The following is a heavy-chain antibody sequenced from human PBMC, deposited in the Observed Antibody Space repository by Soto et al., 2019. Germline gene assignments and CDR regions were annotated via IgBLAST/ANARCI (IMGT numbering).Heavy chain of an antibody. Sequence: QVRLQESGPGLVKPSETLSLTCTVSGGSISDFYWSWIRQPPGKALEWIGYGYMYYSGSTYYNPSLEGRVSISVDPSSNQFSLRLSSVTAADTAVYFCARGSLSTVTANAFDVWGPGAPVTVSS. CDR2: MYYSGST. J-gene: IGHJ3*01. V-gene: IGHV4-59*01. CDR1: GGSISDFY. D-gene: IGHD2-21*02. CDR3: ARGSLSTVTANAFDV.